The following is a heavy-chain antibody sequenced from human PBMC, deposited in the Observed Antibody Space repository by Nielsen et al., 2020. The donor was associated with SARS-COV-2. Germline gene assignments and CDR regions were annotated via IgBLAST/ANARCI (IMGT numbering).Heavy chain of an antibody. CDR1: GGSISSSSYY. V-gene: IGHV4-39*01. D-gene: IGHD1-1*01. CDR2: IYYSGST. CDR3: ARGVQLERRPKVHNWFDP. J-gene: IGHJ5*02. Sequence: SETLSLTCTVSGGSISSSSYYWGWIRQPPGKGLEWIGSIYYSGSTYYNPSLKSRVTISVDTSKNQFSLKLSSVTAADTAVYYCARGVQLERRPKVHNWFDPWGQGTLVTVSS.